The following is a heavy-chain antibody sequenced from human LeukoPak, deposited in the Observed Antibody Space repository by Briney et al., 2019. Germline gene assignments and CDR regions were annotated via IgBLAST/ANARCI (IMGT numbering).Heavy chain of an antibody. V-gene: IGHV3-30*02. J-gene: IGHJ4*02. CDR2: VQYDGSGK. CDR3: AKDVVGQQWPENY. Sequence: GGSLRLSCAASGFTFSRYGMHWVRQAPGKGLEWVAFVQYDGSGKLYGDPVKGRFTISRDNSKNTLYLQMNSLRPEDTALYYCAKDVVGQQWPENYWGQGTLVTVSS. CDR1: GFTFSRYG. D-gene: IGHD6-19*01.